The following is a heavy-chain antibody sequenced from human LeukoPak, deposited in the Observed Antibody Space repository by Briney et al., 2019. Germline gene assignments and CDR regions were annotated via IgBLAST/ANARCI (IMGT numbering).Heavy chain of an antibody. CDR2: IYTSGST. J-gene: IGHJ4*02. D-gene: IGHD6-19*01. V-gene: IGHV4-61*02. CDR3: ATIAVDSYYFDY. CDR1: GNSISSGDNY. Sequence: SETLSLTCTVSGNSISSGDNYWSWIRQPAGKGLEWIGRIYTSGSTNYNPSLKSRVTMSVDTSKNQFSLKLSSVTAADTAVYYCATIAVDSYYFDYWGQGTLVTVSS.